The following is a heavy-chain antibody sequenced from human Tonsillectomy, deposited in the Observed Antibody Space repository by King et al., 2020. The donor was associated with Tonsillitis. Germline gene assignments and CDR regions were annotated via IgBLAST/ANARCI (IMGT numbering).Heavy chain of an antibody. J-gene: IGHJ4*02. CDR2: IRPDGTYI. CDR1: GFAFSTYW. CDR3: AREFWGAGDY. V-gene: IGHV3-74*01. Sequence: EVQLVESGGGLIQPGGSLRLSCAAAGFAFSTYWMFWVRQGPGKGLEWVSRIRPDGTYIRYADSVMGQFTISRDNAKNTLFLQLSGLRAEDTAVYYCAREFWGAGDYWGQGTQVIVSS. D-gene: IGHD3-16*01.